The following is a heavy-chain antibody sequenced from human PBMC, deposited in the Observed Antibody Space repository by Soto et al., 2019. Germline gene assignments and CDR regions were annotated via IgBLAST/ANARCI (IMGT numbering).Heavy chain of an antibody. CDR1: GGSISSYY. CDR3: ARGFLYSSSSVGY. CDR2: IYSSGST. V-gene: IGHV4-59*01. D-gene: IGHD6-6*01. J-gene: IGHJ4*02. Sequence: PSETLSLTCPVSGGSISSYYWSWIRQPPGKGLEWIGYIYSSGSTNYNPSLKSRVTISLDTSKSQFSLKLSSVTAADTAVYYCARGFLYSSSSVGYWGQGTLVTVSS.